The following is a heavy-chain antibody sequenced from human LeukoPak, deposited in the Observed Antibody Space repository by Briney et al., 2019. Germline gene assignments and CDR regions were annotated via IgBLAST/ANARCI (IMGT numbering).Heavy chain of an antibody. V-gene: IGHV1-2*02. CDR3: ARGSDYDFWSGYYTTYYFDY. CDR2: INPHSGGT. J-gene: IGHJ4*02. D-gene: IGHD3-3*01. CDR1: GYTFTGYY. Sequence: ASVKVSCKASGYTFTGYYMHWVRQAPGQGLEWMGWINPHSGGTNYAQKFQGRVTMTRDTSISTAYMELSRLRSDDTAVYYCARGSDYDFWSGYYTTYYFDYWGQGTLVTVSS.